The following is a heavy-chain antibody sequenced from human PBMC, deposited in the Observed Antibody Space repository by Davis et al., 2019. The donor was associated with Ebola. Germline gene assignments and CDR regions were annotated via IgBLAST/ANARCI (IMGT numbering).Heavy chain of an antibody. CDR1: GYSLTSYW. J-gene: IGHJ6*02. CDR3: ARLNCGGDCYSSYYYYGMDV. D-gene: IGHD2-21*02. CDR2: IYPGDSDT. Sequence: GESLKISCKASGYSLTSYWIGWVRQMPGKGLEWMGTIYPGDSDTIYSPSFRGHVTISVDKSISTAYLQWSSLKASDTAMYYCARLNCGGDCYSSYYYYGMDVWGQGTTVTVSS. V-gene: IGHV5-51*01.